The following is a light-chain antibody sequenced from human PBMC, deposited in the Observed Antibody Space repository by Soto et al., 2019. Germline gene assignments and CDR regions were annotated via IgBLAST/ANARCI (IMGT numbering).Light chain of an antibody. CDR1: YSNIGIND. CDR2: DTS. CDR3: AAWDYSLNGPA. J-gene: IGLJ2*01. Sequence: QSVLTQPPSASGTPGQRVTVSCSGTYSNIGINDVHWYRPLSGTAPQILIYDTSQRATGVPDRFSGSRSGTSASLVISGLQTEDEADYHCAAWDYSLNGPAFGGGTKVTVL. V-gene: IGLV1-44*01.